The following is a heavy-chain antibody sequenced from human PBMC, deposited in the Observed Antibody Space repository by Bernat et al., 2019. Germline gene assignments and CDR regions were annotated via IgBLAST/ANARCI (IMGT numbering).Heavy chain of an antibody. Sequence: EVQLVESGGGLVQPGGSLRLSCAASGFTFSSYWMSWVRQAPGKGLEWVANIKQDGSEKYYVDSVKGRFTISRDNAKNSLYLQMNSLRAEDTAVYYCARAMIVVVITADYFDYWGQGTLVTVSS. CDR1: GFTFSSYW. J-gene: IGHJ4*02. CDR2: IKQDGSEK. V-gene: IGHV3-7*03. D-gene: IGHD3-22*01. CDR3: ARAMIVVVITADYFDY.